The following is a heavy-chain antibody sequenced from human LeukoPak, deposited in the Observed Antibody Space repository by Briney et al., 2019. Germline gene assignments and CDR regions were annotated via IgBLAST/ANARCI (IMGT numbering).Heavy chain of an antibody. V-gene: IGHV3-23*01. Sequence: GGSLRLSCAASGFTFGTYAMSWVRQAPGKGLEWISAISGSGGSTYYADSVKGRFTISRDNAKNSLYLQMNSLRVEDTAVYYCAREDGTFQYWGQGTLVTVSS. CDR1: GFTFGTYA. J-gene: IGHJ1*01. CDR2: ISGSGGST. CDR3: AREDGTFQY.